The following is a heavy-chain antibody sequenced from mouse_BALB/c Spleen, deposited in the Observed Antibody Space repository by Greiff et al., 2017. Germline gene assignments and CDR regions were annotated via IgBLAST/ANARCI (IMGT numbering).Heavy chain of an antibody. CDR3: AREFPYGKGFAY. D-gene: IGHD2-1*01. Sequence: EVQLQQSGPGLVKPSQSLSLTCSVTGYSITSGYYWNWIRQFPGNKLEWMGYISYDGSNNYNPSLKNRISITRDTSKNQFFLKLNSVTTEDTATYYCAREFPYGKGFAYWGQGTLVTVSA. V-gene: IGHV3-6*02. CDR2: ISYDGSN. CDR1: GYSITSGYY. J-gene: IGHJ3*01.